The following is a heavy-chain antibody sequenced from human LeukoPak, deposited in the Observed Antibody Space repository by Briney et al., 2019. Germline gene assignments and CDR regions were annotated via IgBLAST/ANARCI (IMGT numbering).Heavy chain of an antibody. J-gene: IGHJ4*02. V-gene: IGHV1-8*01. CDR2: MNPNSGNT. CDR3: ARWCYYDILTGYSRYYFDY. CDR1: GYTFTSYD. Sequence: ASVKVSCKASGYTFTSYDINWVRQATGQGLEWMGWMNPNSGNTGYAQKFQGRVTMTRNTSISTAYMELSSLRSDDTAVYYCARWCYYDILTGYSRYYFDYWGQGTLVTVSS. D-gene: IGHD3-9*01.